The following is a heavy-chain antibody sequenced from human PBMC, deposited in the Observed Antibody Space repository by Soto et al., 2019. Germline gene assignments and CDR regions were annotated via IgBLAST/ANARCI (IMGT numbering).Heavy chain of an antibody. V-gene: IGHV1-8*01. D-gene: IGHD3-10*01. CDR3: AREDYYSSGSYYD. J-gene: IGHJ4*02. Sequence: VQLVQSGAEVKKPGASVKVSCKASGYTFINNNINWVRQATGQGLEWMGWMNPNTGNTAYVQKFQGRGTMTRDISTSTAYMELSSLRSDDTAVYYCAREDYYSSGSYYDWGQGTSVTVSS. CDR2: MNPNTGNT. CDR1: GYTFINNN.